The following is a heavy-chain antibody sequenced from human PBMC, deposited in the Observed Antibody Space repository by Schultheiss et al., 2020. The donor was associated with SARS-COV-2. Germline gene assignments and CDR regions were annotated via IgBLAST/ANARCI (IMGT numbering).Heavy chain of an antibody. CDR1: GGSISSGGHY. CDR2: FFTSGST. D-gene: IGHD6-19*01. Sequence: SETLSLTCTVSGGSISSGGHYWSWIRQHPGKGLEWIGRFFTSGSTDYIPSLKSRVTISVDTSKNQFSLKLSSVTAADTAVYYCARLGVGSGRDYWGQGTLVTVSS. J-gene: IGHJ4*02. V-gene: IGHV4-39*01. CDR3: ARLGVGSGRDY.